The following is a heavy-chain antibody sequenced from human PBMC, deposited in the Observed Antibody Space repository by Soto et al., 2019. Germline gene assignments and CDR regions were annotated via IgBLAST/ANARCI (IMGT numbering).Heavy chain of an antibody. CDR1: GGTFSSYT. V-gene: IGHV1-69*01. CDR2: IIPVFVTA. CDR3: ARXXXXXXGYHKGVGRRNYXXDL. D-gene: IGHD3-9*01. J-gene: IGHJ5*02. Sequence: QVQLVQSGAEVKKPGSSVKLSCKASGGTFSSYTISWVRQAPGQGLEWMGGIIPVFVTAHYAQKFQGRGTITADESTSTAYMELSSLRSEDTAVYSCARXXXXXXGYHKGVGRRNYXXDLWGQG.